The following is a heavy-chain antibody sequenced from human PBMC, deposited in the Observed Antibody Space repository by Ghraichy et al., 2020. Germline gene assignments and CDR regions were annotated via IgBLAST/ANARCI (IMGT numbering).Heavy chain of an antibody. V-gene: IGHV3-33*01. D-gene: IGHD2-15*01. CDR1: GFTFSSYG. J-gene: IGHJ6*02. Sequence: GESLNISCAASGFTFSSYGMHWVRQAPGKGLEWVAVIWYDGSNKYYADSVKGRFTISRDNSKNTLYLQMNSLRAEDTAVYYCARDVVVVAATYYYYYGMDVWGQGTTVTVSS. CDR3: ARDVVVVAATYYYYYGMDV. CDR2: IWYDGSNK.